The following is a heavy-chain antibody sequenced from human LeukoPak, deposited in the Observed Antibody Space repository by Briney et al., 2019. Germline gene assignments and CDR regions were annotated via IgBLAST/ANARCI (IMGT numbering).Heavy chain of an antibody. J-gene: IGHJ5*02. D-gene: IGHD6-13*01. CDR1: GYTFTSYD. Sequence: ASVKVSCKASGYTFTSYDINWVRQATGQGPEWMGWMNPNRGNTGYAQKFQGRVTMTRNTSNSTAYMELSSLRSEDTAVYYCARAIASAGSNWFEPWGQGTLVTVSS. V-gene: IGHV1-8*01. CDR2: MNPNRGNT. CDR3: ARAIASAGSNWFEP.